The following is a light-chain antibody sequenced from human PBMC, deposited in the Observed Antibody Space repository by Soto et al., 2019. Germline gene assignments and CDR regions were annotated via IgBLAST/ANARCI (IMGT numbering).Light chain of an antibody. CDR2: AAF. CDR3: QNYNSAPYT. Sequence: DIQMTQSPSSLSASVGDRVTLTCRASQGIRNSLAWYQQKPGKVPKLLISAAFTLQSGVPSRFSGSGSGTDFTLTISSLQPEDVATYYCQNYNSAPYTFGPGTKVDIE. V-gene: IGKV1-27*01. J-gene: IGKJ3*01. CDR1: QGIRNS.